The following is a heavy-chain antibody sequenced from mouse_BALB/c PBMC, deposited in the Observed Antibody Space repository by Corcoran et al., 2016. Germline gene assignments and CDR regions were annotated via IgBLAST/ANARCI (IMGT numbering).Heavy chain of an antibody. V-gene: IGHV1-15*01. Sequence: QVQLQQSGAELVRPGASVTLSCKASGYTFTDYEMHWVKQTPVHGLEWIGAIDPETGGTAYNQKFKGKATLTADKSSSTAYMELRSLTSEDSAVYYCTRGMDYWGQGTSVTVSS. CDR3: TRGMDY. CDR2: IDPETGGT. CDR1: GYTFTDYE. J-gene: IGHJ4*01.